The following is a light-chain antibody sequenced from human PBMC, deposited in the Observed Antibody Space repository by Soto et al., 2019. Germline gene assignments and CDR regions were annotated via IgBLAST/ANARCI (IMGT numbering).Light chain of an antibody. CDR2: EGS. CDR3: CSYAGRSPFVV. Sequence: QAVVTQPASVSGSPGQSITISCTGTSSDVGSYNLVSWYQQHPGKAPKLMIYEGSKRPSGVSNRFSGSKSGNTASLTISGLQAEDEADYYCCSYAGRSPFVVFGGGTQLTVL. V-gene: IGLV2-23*03. J-gene: IGLJ2*01. CDR1: SSDVGSYNL.